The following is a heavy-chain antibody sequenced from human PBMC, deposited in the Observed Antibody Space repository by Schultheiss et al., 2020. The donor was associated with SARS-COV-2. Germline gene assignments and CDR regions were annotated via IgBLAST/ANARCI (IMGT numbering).Heavy chain of an antibody. Sequence: SQTLSLTCTVSGGSISSYYWSWIRQPAGKGLEWIGYIYYSGSTNYNPSLKSRVTISVDTSKNQFSLKLSSVTAADTAVYYCARGGIAAAGPNWFDPWGQGTLVTVSS. V-gene: IGHV4-59*12. CDR1: GGSISSYY. D-gene: IGHD6-13*01. CDR3: ARGGIAAAGPNWFDP. J-gene: IGHJ5*02. CDR2: IYYSGST.